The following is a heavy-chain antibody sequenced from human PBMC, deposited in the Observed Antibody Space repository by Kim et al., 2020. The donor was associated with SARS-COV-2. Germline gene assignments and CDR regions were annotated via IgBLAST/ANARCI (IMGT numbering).Heavy chain of an antibody. D-gene: IGHD2-2*01. CDR1: GYTLTELS. J-gene: IGHJ3*02. CDR3: ATSLGYSKTYQYAFDI. Sequence: ASVKVSCKVSGYTLTELSMHWVRQAPGKGLEWMGGFDPEDGETIYAQKFQGRVTMTEDTSTDTAYMELSSLRSEDTAVYYCATSLGYSKTYQYAFDIWGQGTMVTVSS. V-gene: IGHV1-24*01. CDR2: FDPEDGET.